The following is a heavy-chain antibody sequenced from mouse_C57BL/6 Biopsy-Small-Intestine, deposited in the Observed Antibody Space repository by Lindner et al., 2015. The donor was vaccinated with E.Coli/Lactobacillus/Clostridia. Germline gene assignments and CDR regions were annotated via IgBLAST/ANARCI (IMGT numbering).Heavy chain of an antibody. J-gene: IGHJ4*01. Sequence: VQLQESGGGLVKPGGSRKLSCAASGFTFSDYGMHWVRQAPEKGLAWVAYISRGSSTIYYADTVKGRFTISRDNAKNTLFLQMTSLRSEDTAMYYCARRPYDGYYMDYWGQGTSVTVSS. CDR2: ISRGSSTI. CDR1: GFTFSDYG. D-gene: IGHD2-3*01. CDR3: ARRPYDGYYMDY. V-gene: IGHV5-17*01.